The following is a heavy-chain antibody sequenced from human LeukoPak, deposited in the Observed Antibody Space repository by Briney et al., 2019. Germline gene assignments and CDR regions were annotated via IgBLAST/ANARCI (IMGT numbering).Heavy chain of an antibody. D-gene: IGHD6-13*01. Sequence: PSETLPLTCSVSGDPISSYYWSWIRQPPGKVLEWIGYIYYSGRNNYNSYHKSRVTISVATSKNQFSLKLSSVTAADRAVYCCARGDRRSWYSPHFDYWGQGTLVTVSS. J-gene: IGHJ4*02. CDR1: GDPISSYY. CDR2: IYYSGRN. CDR3: ARGDRRSWYSPHFDY. V-gene: IGHV4-59*01.